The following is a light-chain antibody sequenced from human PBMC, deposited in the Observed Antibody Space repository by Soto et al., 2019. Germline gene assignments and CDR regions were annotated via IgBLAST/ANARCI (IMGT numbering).Light chain of an antibody. CDR2: KAS. J-gene: IGKJ5*01. CDR3: QQSYSSPIT. CDR1: QSISSW. Sequence: DIQRTQSPSTLSAAGGDRDTITSRASQSISSWLAWYQQKPGKAPKLLIYKASSLESGVPSRFSGSGSGTEITLTISSLQPDDLATYYCQQSYSSPITFGQGTRLEIK. V-gene: IGKV1-5*03.